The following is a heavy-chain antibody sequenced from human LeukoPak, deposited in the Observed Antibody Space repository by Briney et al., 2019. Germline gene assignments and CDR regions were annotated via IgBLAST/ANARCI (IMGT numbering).Heavy chain of an antibody. CDR2: IFNNGANA. CDR1: GFTFSNYA. D-gene: IGHD3-10*01. J-gene: IGHJ6*02. CDR3: AKELHEVYYYGPDV. V-gene: IGHV3-23*01. Sequence: GGSLRLSCTASGFTFSNYAMDWVCQAPGRGLEWVATIFNNGANAFYADSVRGRFTISRDNSKNTLYLQMISLRAEDTAIYYCAKELHEVYYYGPDVWGQGTTVIVSS.